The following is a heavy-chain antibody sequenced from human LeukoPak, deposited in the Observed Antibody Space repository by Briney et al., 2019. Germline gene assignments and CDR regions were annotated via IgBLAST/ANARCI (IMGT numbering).Heavy chain of an antibody. V-gene: IGHV3-30*18. Sequence: PGGSLRLSCAASGFTFSSYGMRWVRQAPGKGLEWVAVISYDGSNKYYADSVKGRFTISRDNSKNTLYLQMNSLRAEDTAVYYCVKPSFGDLFQSFFDYWGQGTLVTVSS. CDR3: VKPSFGDLFQSFFDY. CDR1: GFTFSSYG. CDR2: ISYDGSNK. D-gene: IGHD3-10*01. J-gene: IGHJ4*02.